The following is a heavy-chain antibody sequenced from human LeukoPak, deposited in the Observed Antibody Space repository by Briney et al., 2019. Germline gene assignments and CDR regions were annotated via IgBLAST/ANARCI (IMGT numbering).Heavy chain of an antibody. CDR1: GGSISSYY. J-gene: IGHJ4*02. Sequence: SETLSLTCTVSGGSISSYYWSWIRQPPGKGLEWIGYIYYSGSTNYNPSLKSRVTISVDTSKNQFSLKLSSVTAADTAVYYCARHGGGDYDFWSGYYRPFDYWGQGTLVTVSS. V-gene: IGHV4-59*08. CDR2: IYYSGST. CDR3: ARHGGGDYDFWSGYYRPFDY. D-gene: IGHD3-3*01.